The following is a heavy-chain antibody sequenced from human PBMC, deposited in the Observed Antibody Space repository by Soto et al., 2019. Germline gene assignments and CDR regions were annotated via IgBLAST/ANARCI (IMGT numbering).Heavy chain of an antibody. CDR1: GFTFSSCA. CDR2: IIDSGGST. V-gene: IGHV3-23*01. CDR3: AKDRSYYYCYGVDD. Sequence: PGGSLRLSCAASGFTFSSCAMGWVRQAPWKGLEWVSDIIDSGGSTYYADSVKGRFTISRDNSKSTLYLQMNSLRAEDTALYYCAKDRSYYYCYGVDDWGQGTTVTVYS. J-gene: IGHJ6*01.